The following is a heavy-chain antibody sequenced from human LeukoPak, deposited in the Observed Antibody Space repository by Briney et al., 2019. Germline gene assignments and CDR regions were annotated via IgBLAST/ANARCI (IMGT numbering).Heavy chain of an antibody. Sequence: GESLEISCKGSGSFFTSYWIAWVRPLPGKGLEWMGIIYPGGSDTKYSPSFQGQVTFSDDKSISTAYLQWSSLKASDTAMYYCARVISGSYFDYWGQGTLVTVSS. V-gene: IGHV5-51*01. CDR2: IYPGGSDT. CDR1: GSFFTSYW. CDR3: ARVISGSYFDY. J-gene: IGHJ4*02. D-gene: IGHD1-26*01.